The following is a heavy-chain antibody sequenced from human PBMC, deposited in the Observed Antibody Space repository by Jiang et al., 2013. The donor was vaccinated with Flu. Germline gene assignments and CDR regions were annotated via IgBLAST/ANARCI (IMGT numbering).Heavy chain of an antibody. Sequence: TSQTLSLTCAISGDSVSSNSAAWNWIRQSPSRGLEWLGRTYYRSKWYNDYAVSVKSRITINPDTSKNQSSLQLNSVTPEDTAVYYCAREAIAVAGFNWFDPWGQGTLVTASS. D-gene: IGHD6-19*01. CDR2: TYYRSKWYN. CDR1: GDSVSSNSAA. V-gene: IGHV6-1*01. CDR3: AREAIAVAGFNWFDP. J-gene: IGHJ5*02.